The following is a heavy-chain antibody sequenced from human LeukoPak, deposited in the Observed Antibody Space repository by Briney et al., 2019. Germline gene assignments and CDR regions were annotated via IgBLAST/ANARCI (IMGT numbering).Heavy chain of an antibody. CDR3: ASASTYCSSTGCPTGNY. J-gene: IGHJ4*02. CDR1: GFTFSNYG. Sequence: GSLRLSCAASGFTFSNYGMHWVRQAPGKGLEYVSAISSNGGSTYYANSVKGRFTISRDNSKNTLYLQMGSLRAEDMAVYYCASASTYCSSTGCPTGNYWGQGTLVTVSS. V-gene: IGHV3-64*01. D-gene: IGHD2-2*01. CDR2: ISSNGGST.